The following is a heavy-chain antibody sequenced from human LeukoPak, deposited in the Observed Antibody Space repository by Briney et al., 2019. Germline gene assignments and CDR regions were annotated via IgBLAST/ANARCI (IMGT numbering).Heavy chain of an antibody. CDR2: INHSGST. Sequence: SETLSLTCAVYGGSFSGYYWSWIRQPPRKGLEWIGEINHSGSTNYNPSLKSRVTISVDTSKNQFSLKLSSVTAADTAVYYCARERGSYSSSWYSAYGPSPRTYNWFDPWGQGTLVTVSS. J-gene: IGHJ5*02. CDR1: GGSFSGYY. CDR3: ARERGSYSSSWYSAYGPSPRTYNWFDP. V-gene: IGHV4-34*01. D-gene: IGHD6-13*01.